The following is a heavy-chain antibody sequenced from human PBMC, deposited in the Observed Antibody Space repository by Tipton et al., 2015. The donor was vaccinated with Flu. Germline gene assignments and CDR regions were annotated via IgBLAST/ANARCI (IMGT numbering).Heavy chain of an antibody. D-gene: IGHD3-16*01. CDR3: AAFCWGGTCPDS. CDR1: GYSITSAYY. V-gene: IGHV4-38-2*01. CDR2: IYHSGTT. Sequence: GLVKPSETLSLSCDVSGYSITSAYYWGWVRQPPGQGLEWIGSIYHSGTTYYNPSLKSRVIISVDTSKNQVSLRLTSVTVADTAMYFCAAFCWGGTCPDSWGQGTLVTVSP. J-gene: IGHJ5*01.